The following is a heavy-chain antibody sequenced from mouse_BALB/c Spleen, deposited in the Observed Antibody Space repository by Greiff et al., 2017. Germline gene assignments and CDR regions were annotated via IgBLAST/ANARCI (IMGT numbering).Heavy chain of an antibody. CDR1: GFSLTSYG. J-gene: IGHJ4*01. D-gene: IGHD1-2*01. Sequence: VHLVESGPGLVQPSQSLSITCTVSGFSLTSYGVHWVRQSPGKGLEWLGVIWSGGSTDYNAAFISRLSISKDNSKSQVFFKMNSLQANDTAIYYCARNIPYYGYYAMDYWGQGTSVTVSS. CDR3: ARNIPYYGYYAMDY. V-gene: IGHV2-2*02. CDR2: IWSGGST.